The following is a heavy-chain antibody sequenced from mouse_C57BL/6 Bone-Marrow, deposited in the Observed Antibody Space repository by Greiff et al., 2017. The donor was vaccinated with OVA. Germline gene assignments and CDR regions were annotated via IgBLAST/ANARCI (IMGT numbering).Heavy chain of an antibody. CDR1: GFTFTDYY. CDR2: IRNKANGYTT. CDR3: ARSFYDYDGYWYFDV. J-gene: IGHJ1*03. V-gene: IGHV7-3*01. Sequence: DVKLVESGGGLVQPGGSLSLSCAASGFTFTDYYMSWVRQPPGKALEWLGFIRNKANGYTTEYSASVKGRFTISRDNSQSILYLQMNALRAEDSATYYCARSFYDYDGYWYFDVWGTGTTVTVSS. D-gene: IGHD2-4*01.